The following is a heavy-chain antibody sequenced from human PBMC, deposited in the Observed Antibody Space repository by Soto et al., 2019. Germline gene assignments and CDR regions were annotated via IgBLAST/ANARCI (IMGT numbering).Heavy chain of an antibody. CDR1: GFTFSDYY. CDR2: ISSSGSTI. CDR3: ATFNYDILTGTDAFDI. V-gene: IGHV3-11*01. D-gene: IGHD3-9*01. J-gene: IGHJ3*02. Sequence: GGSLRLSCAASGFTFSDYYMSWIRQAPGKGLEWVSYISSSGSTIYYADSVKGRFTISRDNAKNSLYLQMNILRAEDTAVYYCATFNYDILTGTDAFDIWGQGTMVTVSS.